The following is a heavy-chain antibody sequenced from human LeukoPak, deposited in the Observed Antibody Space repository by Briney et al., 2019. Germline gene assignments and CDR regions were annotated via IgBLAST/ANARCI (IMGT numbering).Heavy chain of an antibody. CDR2: ISYDGSNK. CDR3: ARGGAVYDSSGYYHYY. Sequence: GGSLRLSCAASGFTFSSYAMHWVRQAPGKGLEWVAVISYDGSNKYYADSVKGRFTISRDNSKNTLYLQMNSLRAEDTAVYYCARGGAVYDSSGYYHYYWGQGTLVTVSS. CDR1: GFTFSSYA. J-gene: IGHJ4*02. D-gene: IGHD3-22*01. V-gene: IGHV3-30-3*01.